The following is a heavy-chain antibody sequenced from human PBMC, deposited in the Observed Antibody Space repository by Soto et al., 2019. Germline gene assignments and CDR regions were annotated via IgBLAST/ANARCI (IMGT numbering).Heavy chain of an antibody. D-gene: IGHD3-10*01. V-gene: IGHV3-23*01. J-gene: IGHJ4*02. CDR1: GFTFSSYA. CDR3: AKGVTMVRGVTPGYFDY. Sequence: PGGSLRLSCAASGFTFSSYAMSWVRQAPGKGLEWVSAISGSGGSTYYAGSVKGRFTISRDNSKNTLYLQMNSLRAEDTAVYYCAKGVTMVRGVTPGYFDYWGQGTLVTVSS. CDR2: ISGSGGST.